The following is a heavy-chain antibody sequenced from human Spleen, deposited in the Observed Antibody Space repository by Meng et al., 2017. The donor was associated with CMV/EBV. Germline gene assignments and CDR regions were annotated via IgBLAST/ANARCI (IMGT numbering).Heavy chain of an antibody. V-gene: IGHV4-34*01. CDR1: GGSFTSYY. CDR2: INHSGRT. Sequence: SETLSLTCAVNGGSFTSYYWSWIRQPPGEGLEWIGEINHSGRTIHNPSLKSRVTMSVDTSKNQFSLKMTSVTAADTALYYCARVRPRYYHYGMDVWGQGTTVTVS. J-gene: IGHJ6*02. D-gene: IGHD6-6*01. CDR3: ARVRPRYYHYGMDV.